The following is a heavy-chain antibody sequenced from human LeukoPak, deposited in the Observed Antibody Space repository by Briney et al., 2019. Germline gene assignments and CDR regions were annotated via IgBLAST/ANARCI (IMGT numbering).Heavy chain of an antibody. CDR2: IYHSGST. J-gene: IGHJ4*02. CDR3: AAYCGTSTCSGEGLDY. CDR1: GGSISSYY. D-gene: IGHD2-21*01. V-gene: IGHV4-59*01. Sequence: PSETLSLTCTVSGGSISSYYWSWIRQPPGKGLEWIGYIYHSGSTNYNPSLKGRVTMSVDTSKNQFSLKLSSVTAADTAVYYCAAYCGTSTCSGEGLDYWGQGTLVTVSS.